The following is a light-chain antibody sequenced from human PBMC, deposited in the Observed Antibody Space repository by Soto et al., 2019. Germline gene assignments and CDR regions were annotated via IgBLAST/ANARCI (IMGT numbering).Light chain of an antibody. CDR2: WAS. CDR3: QQYYSTPLT. CDR1: PSVLYSSNNMNY. V-gene: IGKV4-1*01. Sequence: DIVMTQSPDSLAVYLGERSTINCKSSPSVLYSSNNMNYLAWYQQKPGQPPKLLIYWASTRESGVPDRFSGSGSGTDFTLTISSLQAEDVAVYYCQQYYSTPLTFGGGTKVEIK. J-gene: IGKJ4*01.